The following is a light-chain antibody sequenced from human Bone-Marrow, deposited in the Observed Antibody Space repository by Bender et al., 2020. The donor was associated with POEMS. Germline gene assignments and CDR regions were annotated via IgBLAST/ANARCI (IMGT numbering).Light chain of an antibody. Sequence: QSVLTQPPSASGTPGQRVTISCSGGSSNIGAHAVNWYQHLPGTAPKLLIYSSHRRPSEVPDRFSGSRSGSSASLAISGLQSEDAADYYWAVWDDSLNGWVFGGGTKLTVL. CDR3: AVWDDSLNGWV. CDR1: SSNIGAHA. V-gene: IGLV1-44*01. J-gene: IGLJ3*02. CDR2: SSH.